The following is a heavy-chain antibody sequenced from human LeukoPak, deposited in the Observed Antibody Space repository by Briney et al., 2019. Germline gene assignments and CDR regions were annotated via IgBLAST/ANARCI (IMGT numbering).Heavy chain of an antibody. Sequence: ASVKVSCKASGYTFTDYYMHWVRQAPGQGLEWMGWINPNSGGTNYAQKFQGRVTMTRDTSISTACMELTRLRSDDTSVYYCARTRDPHDYWGQGTLVTVSS. V-gene: IGHV1-2*02. J-gene: IGHJ4*02. CDR2: INPNSGGT. CDR1: GYTFTDYY. CDR3: ARTRDPHDY.